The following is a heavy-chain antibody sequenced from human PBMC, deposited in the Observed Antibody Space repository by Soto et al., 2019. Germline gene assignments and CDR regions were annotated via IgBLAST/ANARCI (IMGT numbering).Heavy chain of an antibody. CDR1: GVTLSIYS. D-gene: IGHD3-10*01. CDR2: ISGSSDII. Sequence: EVQLVESGGGLIQRGGSLRLSCAASGVTLSIYSLNWVRQAPRKGLEWLSYISGSSDIIYYADSVKGRFTISRDNAKNSLYLQMNSLRDADTAVYFCARGFDLQYGMDVWGQGTTVTVSS. V-gene: IGHV3-48*02. CDR3: ARGFDLQYGMDV. J-gene: IGHJ6*02.